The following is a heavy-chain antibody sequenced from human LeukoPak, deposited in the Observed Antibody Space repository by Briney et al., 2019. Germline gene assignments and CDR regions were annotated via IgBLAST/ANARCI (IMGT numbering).Heavy chain of an antibody. CDR1: GFTFSSYA. J-gene: IGHJ5*02. Sequence: PGGSLRLSCAASGFTFSSYAMNWVRQAPGKGLEWVSYISSSSSTIYYADSVKGRFTISRDNAKNSLYLQMNSLRAEDTAVYYCAREWAAAGNNWFDPWGQGTLVTVSS. CDR2: ISSSSSTI. D-gene: IGHD6-13*01. V-gene: IGHV3-48*01. CDR3: AREWAAAGNNWFDP.